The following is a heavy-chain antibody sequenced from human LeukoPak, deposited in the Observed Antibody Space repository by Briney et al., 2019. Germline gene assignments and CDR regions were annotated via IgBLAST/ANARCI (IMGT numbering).Heavy chain of an antibody. CDR3: ARVQRGIAVALDY. J-gene: IGHJ4*02. Sequence: GGSLRLSCAASGFTFSSYAMNWVRQAPGKGLEWVSYISTTGSSIYYADSVKGRFTISRDNVKNLLYLQMNSLRAEDTAVHYCARVQRGIAVALDYWGQGTLATVSS. CDR2: ISTTGSSI. CDR1: GFTFSSYA. D-gene: IGHD6-19*01. V-gene: IGHV3-48*03.